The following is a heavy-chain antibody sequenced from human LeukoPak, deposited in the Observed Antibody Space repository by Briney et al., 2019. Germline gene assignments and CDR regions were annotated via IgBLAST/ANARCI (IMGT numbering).Heavy chain of an antibody. CDR2: IRYAGSNK. J-gene: IGHJ5*02. CDR1: GFTFSSYG. D-gene: IGHD6-13*01. CDR3: AKDFAPYSSSWYGEFDP. V-gene: IGHV3-30*02. Sequence: SGGSLRLSCAASGFTFSSYGMHWVRQAPGKGLEWVAFIRYAGSNKYYADSVKGRFTISRDNSKNTLYLQMNSLRAEDTAVYYCAKDFAPYSSSWYGEFDPWGQGTLVTVSS.